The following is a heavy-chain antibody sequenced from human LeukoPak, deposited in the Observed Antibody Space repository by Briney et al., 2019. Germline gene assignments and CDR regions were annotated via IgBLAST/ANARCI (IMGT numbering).Heavy chain of an antibody. CDR1: GYIFTNYY. J-gene: IGHJ5*02. Sequence: GASVKVSCKASGYIFTNYYIHWVRQAPGQGLEWMGRINPNSGGTNYAQKFQGRVTMTRDTSISTAYMELSRLRSDDTAVYYCARDDLGYCSGGSCYTSGNWFDPWGQGTLVTVSS. CDR2: INPNSGGT. CDR3: ARDDLGYCSGGSCYTSGNWFDP. D-gene: IGHD2-15*01. V-gene: IGHV1-2*06.